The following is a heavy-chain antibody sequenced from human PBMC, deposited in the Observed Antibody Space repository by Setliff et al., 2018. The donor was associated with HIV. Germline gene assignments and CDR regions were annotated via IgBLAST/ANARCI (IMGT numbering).Heavy chain of an antibody. CDR1: GASISSDS. V-gene: IGHV4-59*01. J-gene: IGHJ5*02. CDR3: AKGGASSHWLGP. D-gene: IGHD3-16*01. Sequence: SETLSLTCPVSGASISSDSWSWIRQSPGKGLEWIGFILNREITNYNPSLQSRVSISMDTPKNQFSLKLHSVTAADTAIYHCAKGGASSHWLGPWGQGTLVTVSS. CDR2: ILNREIT.